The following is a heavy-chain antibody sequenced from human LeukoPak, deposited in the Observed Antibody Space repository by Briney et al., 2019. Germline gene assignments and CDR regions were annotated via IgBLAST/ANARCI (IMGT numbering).Heavy chain of an antibody. Sequence: GGSLRLSCAASGFTFSSNYMSWVRQAPGKGLEWVSVIYSGGSKYYADSVKGRFTISRDNSKNTLYLQMNSLRGEDTAVYYCARETGRSENAFDIWGQGTMVTVSP. CDR3: ARETGRSENAFDI. CDR1: GFTFSSNY. D-gene: IGHD1-1*01. J-gene: IGHJ3*02. CDR2: IYSGGSK. V-gene: IGHV3-53*01.